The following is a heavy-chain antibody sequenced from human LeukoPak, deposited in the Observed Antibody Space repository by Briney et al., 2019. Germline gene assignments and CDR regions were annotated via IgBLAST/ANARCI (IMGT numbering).Heavy chain of an antibody. CDR3: AKVNWNDVVTAFDI. CDR2: INPSGGST. CDR1: GYIFTSYY. Sequence: GASVKVSCKASGYIFTSYYMHWVRQAPGQGLEWMGIINPSGGSTSYAQKFQGRVTMTRATSTSTVYMELSSLRAEDTAVYYCAKVNWNDVVTAFDIWGQGTMVTVSS. D-gene: IGHD1-1*01. V-gene: IGHV1-46*01. J-gene: IGHJ3*02.